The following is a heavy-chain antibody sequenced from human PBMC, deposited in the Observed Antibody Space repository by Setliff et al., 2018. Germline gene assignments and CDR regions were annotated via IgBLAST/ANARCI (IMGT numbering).Heavy chain of an antibody. Sequence: ETLSLTCTVSGDYISSQYWSWIRQPPGKGLEWIGYISNRGSTDYNPSLKSRVTISEDTSRSQFSLKLTSVTTADTAVYYCALSDHYPFYYDYWSLGTLVTVSS. CDR2: ISNRGST. CDR3: ALSDHYPFYYDY. D-gene: IGHD3-3*01. CDR1: GDYISSQY. J-gene: IGHJ4*02. V-gene: IGHV4-59*11.